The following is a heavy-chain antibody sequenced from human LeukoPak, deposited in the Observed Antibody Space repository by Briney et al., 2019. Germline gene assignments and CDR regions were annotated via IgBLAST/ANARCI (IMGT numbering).Heavy chain of an antibody. Sequence: GESLKISLKGSGYHFFSYWIGWVRPMPGKGLEWMGIIYPGDSSTRYSPSFQGQVTISADRSISPAYLQWSSLKASDTAMYYCAREISYASGKGIDYWGQGTLVTVSS. CDR1: GYHFFSYW. J-gene: IGHJ4*02. D-gene: IGHD3-10*01. CDR2: IYPGDSST. V-gene: IGHV5-51*01. CDR3: AREISYASGKGIDY.